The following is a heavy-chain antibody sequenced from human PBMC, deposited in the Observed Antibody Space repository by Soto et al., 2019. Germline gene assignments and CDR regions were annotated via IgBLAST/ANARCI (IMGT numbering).Heavy chain of an antibody. CDR1: GGTFSNYA. J-gene: IGHJ5*02. D-gene: IGHD5-12*01. V-gene: IGHV1-69*15. CDR2: IIPLFGTT. CDR3: AKDGGADGYFGNWLDT. Sequence: QVHLVQSGAEVKKPGSSVNVSCKASGGTFSNYAITWVRQAPGQGLEWVGRIIPLFGTTNVAQKFQGRVTITADESTTTAYMELSGLRSDDTAVYYCAKDGGADGYFGNWLDTWGQGTLVTVSS.